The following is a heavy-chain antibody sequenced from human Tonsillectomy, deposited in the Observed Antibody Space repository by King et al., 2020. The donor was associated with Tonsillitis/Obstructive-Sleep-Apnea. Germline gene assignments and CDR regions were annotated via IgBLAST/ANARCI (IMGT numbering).Heavy chain of an antibody. D-gene: IGHD2-15*01. V-gene: IGHV4-39*01. Sequence: QLQESGPGLVKPSETLSLTRTVSGGSISSSSYYWVWIRQPPGKGLEWIGSMYYSENTYYNPSLKSRVTISIDTSKNQFSLKLSSVTAADTAVYYCARQGGYCSGGSCYPYWYFDLWGRGTLVTVPS. J-gene: IGHJ2*01. CDR2: MYYSENT. CDR1: GGSISSSSYY. CDR3: ARQGGYCSGGSCYPYWYFDL.